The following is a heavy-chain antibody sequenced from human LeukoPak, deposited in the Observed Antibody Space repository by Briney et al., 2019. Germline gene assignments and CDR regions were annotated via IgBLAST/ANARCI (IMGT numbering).Heavy chain of an antibody. CDR1: GFTFSDYY. CDR2: ITSSGSTI. D-gene: IGHD5-24*01. Sequence: GGSLRLSCAASGFTFSDYYMSWIRQAPGKGLEWVSYITSSGSTIYYADSVKGRFTISRDNAKNSLYLQMNSLKAEDTAVYYCAGRNAYNSAYWGQGTLVTVSS. CDR3: AGRNAYNSAY. J-gene: IGHJ4*02. V-gene: IGHV3-11*01.